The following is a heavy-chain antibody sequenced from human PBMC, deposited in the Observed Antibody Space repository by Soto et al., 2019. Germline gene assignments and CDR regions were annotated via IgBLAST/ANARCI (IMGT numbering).Heavy chain of an antibody. V-gene: IGHV1-3*01. CDR2: VNAGNGNT. CDR1: GYTFANFA. J-gene: IGHJ6*02. CDR3: ARARGSGTLYDMDV. Sequence: ASVKVSCKASGYTFANFAMHWVRQAPGHRLEWMGWVNAGNGNTKYSQRFQGRVSITRDTSASTAYMELSSLRDEDTAVYYCARARGSGTLYDMDVWGQGTTVTVSS. D-gene: IGHD3-10*01.